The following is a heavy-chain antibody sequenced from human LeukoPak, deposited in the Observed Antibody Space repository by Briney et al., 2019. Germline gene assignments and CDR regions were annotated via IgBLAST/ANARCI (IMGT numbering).Heavy chain of an antibody. CDR1: GFTFSIYG. CDR2: IWNDGSNQ. CDR3: ARPSGTWGAFDI. J-gene: IGHJ3*02. D-gene: IGHD1-7*01. Sequence: GGSLRLSCAASGFTFSIYGMHWVRQARGKGLEWVAVIWNDGSNQYYADSVKGRFTISRDNSMNTLYLQMNSLTFEDTALYYCARPSGTWGAFDIWGQGTMVTVSS. V-gene: IGHV3-33*01.